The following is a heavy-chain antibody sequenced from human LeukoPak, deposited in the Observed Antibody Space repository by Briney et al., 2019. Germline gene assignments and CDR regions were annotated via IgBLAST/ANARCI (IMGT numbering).Heavy chain of an antibody. D-gene: IGHD6-19*01. CDR2: IRSKAYGGTT. V-gene: IGHV3-49*04. J-gene: IGHJ4*02. Sequence: GGSLRLSCTASGFTFGDYAMSWVRQAPGKGLEWVGFIRSKAYGGTTEYAASVKGGFTISRDDSKSIACLQMNSLKAEDTAVYYCTRDGSGKQWLVYYFDYWGQGTLVTVSS. CDR3: TRDGSGKQWLVYYFDY. CDR1: GFTFGDYA.